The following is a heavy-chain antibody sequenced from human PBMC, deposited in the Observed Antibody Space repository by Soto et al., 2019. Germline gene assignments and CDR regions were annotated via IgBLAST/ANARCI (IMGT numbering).Heavy chain of an antibody. CDR3: TTDGHSGYDSRPDY. Sequence: GGSLRLSCAASGFTVSTNYMNWVRQAPGKGLEWVSVIFSDGNTYYADSVKGRFTISRDNSKNTVYFQMNSLRAEDTAVYYCTTDGHSGYDSRPDYWGQGTLVTVSS. V-gene: IGHV3-66*01. J-gene: IGHJ4*02. CDR2: IFSDGNT. CDR1: GFTVSTNY. D-gene: IGHD5-12*01.